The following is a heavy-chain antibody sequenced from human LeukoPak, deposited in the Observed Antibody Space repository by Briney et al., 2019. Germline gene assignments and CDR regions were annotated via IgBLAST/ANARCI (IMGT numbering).Heavy chain of an antibody. J-gene: IGHJ4*02. CDR1: GFTFSTYR. CDR3: ARGGKATIMGGDY. V-gene: IGHV3-21*01. CDR2: ISSSSSYI. D-gene: IGHD5-24*01. Sequence: GGSLRLSCAASGFTFSTYRMHWVRQAPGKGLEWVSSISSSSSYIYYADSVKGRFTISRDNAKNSLYLQMNSLRAEDTAVYYCARGGKATIMGGDYWGQGTLVTVSS.